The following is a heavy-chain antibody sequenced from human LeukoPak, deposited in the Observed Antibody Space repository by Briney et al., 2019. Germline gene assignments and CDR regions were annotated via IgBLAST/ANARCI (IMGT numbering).Heavy chain of an antibody. CDR3: VNEKYSSGWFSPFAY. CDR1: GFTFSSYG. J-gene: IGHJ4*02. CDR2: VSYDETNK. V-gene: IGHV3-30*18. Sequence: GGSLRLSCAASGFTFSSYGMHWVRQAPGKGLEWVAVVSYDETNKYYADSVKGRFTISRDNSKNTFYLQMNSLRAEDTAVYYCVNEKYSSGWFSPFAYWGQGTLVTVSS. D-gene: IGHD6-19*01.